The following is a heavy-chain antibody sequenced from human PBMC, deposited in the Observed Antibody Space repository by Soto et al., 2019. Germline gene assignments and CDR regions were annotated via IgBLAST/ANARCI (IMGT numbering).Heavy chain of an antibody. CDR1: GYTSTSYG. J-gene: IGHJ6*02. V-gene: IGHV1-18*04. Sequence: ASVKVSCKASGYTSTSYGISWVRQAPGQGLEWMGWISAYNGNTNYAQKLQGRVTMTTDTSTSTAYMELRSLRSDDTAVYYCARGYCSSTSCYRYGMDVWGQGTTVTVSS. D-gene: IGHD2-2*01. CDR3: ARGYCSSTSCYRYGMDV. CDR2: ISAYNGNT.